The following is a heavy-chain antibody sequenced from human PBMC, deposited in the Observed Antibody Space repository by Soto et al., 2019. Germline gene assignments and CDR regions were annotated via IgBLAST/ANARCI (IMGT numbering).Heavy chain of an antibody. CDR3: AGGAARGWFDP. CDR2: IIPIFGTA. D-gene: IGHD6-6*01. CDR1: GGTFSSYA. V-gene: IGHV1-69*12. Sequence: QVQLVQSGAEVKKPGSSVKVSCNASGGTFSSYAISWVRQAPGQGLEWMGGIIPIFGTANYAQKFQGRVTITADESPSKAYMELSRLRSEDQAVYYCAGGAARGWFDPWGQGTLVTVSS. J-gene: IGHJ5*02.